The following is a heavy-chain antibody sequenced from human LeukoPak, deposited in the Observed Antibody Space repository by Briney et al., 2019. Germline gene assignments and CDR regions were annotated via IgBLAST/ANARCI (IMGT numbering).Heavy chain of an antibody. CDR2: INHSGST. CDR1: GGSFSGYY. D-gene: IGHD2-2*01. CDR3: ARGVRYCSSTSCYESLYYFDY. Sequence: PSETLSLTCAVYGGSFSGYYWSWIRQPPGKGLEWIGEINHSGSTNYNPSLKSRVTISVDTSKNQFSLKLSSVTAADTAVYYCARGVRYCSSTSCYESLYYFDYWGQGTLVTVSS. V-gene: IGHV4-34*01. J-gene: IGHJ4*02.